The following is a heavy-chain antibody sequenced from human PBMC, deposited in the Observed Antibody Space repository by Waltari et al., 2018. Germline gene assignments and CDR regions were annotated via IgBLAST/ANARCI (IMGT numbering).Heavy chain of an antibody. J-gene: IGHJ4*02. D-gene: IGHD6-19*01. CDR1: GFTFSSYG. CDR2: IRYDGSNK. V-gene: IGHV3-30*02. CDR3: AMPWGPTGGGWAAPDDY. Sequence: QVQLVESGGGVVQPGGSLRLSCAASGFTFSSYGMPWVRQAPGQGLEWVAFIRYDGSNKYYADSVKGRFTISRDNSKNTLYLQMNSLRAEDTAVYYCAMPWGPTGGGWAAPDDYWGQGTLVTVSS.